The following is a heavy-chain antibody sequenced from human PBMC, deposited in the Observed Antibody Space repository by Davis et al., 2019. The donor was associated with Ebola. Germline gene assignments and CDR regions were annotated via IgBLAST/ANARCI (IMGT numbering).Heavy chain of an antibody. CDR3: TRSYDSSGHYPGYFQH. D-gene: IGHD3-22*01. CDR2: IRSKASGGTT. J-gene: IGHJ1*01. V-gene: IGHV3-49*04. CDR1: GFTFGDYA. Sequence: GESLKISCTTSGFTFGDYAMSWVRQAPGNGLEWVGFIRSKASGGTTEYAASVKGKFTILRDDSKSIAYLQMNSLKTEDTAVYYCTRSYDSSGHYPGYFQHWGQGTLVTVSS.